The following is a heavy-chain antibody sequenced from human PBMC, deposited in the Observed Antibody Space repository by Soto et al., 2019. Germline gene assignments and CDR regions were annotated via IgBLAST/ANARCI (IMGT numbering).Heavy chain of an antibody. V-gene: IGHV3-23*01. CDR1: GFTFSSYA. Sequence: EVQLLESGGGLVQPGGSLRLSCAASGFTFSSYAMSWVRQAPGKGLEWVSAISGSGGSTYYADSVKGRFTISRDNSQNTLYLQMNSLRAEDTAVYYCAKAWLGAYCGGDCYFDYWGQGTLVTVSS. D-gene: IGHD2-21*02. CDR2: ISGSGGST. J-gene: IGHJ4*02. CDR3: AKAWLGAYCGGDCYFDY.